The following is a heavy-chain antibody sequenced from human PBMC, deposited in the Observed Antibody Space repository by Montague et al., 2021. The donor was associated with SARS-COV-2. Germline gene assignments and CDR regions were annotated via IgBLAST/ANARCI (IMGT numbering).Heavy chain of an antibody. CDR1: GRSISTDHY. Sequence: SETLSLTCTVSGRSISTDHYWGWIRQPPGKGLEWIGSIHHSGNTYYNPSLKSRLTISIDTSKNQFSLKLTSLTAADTAVYYCARYSPLGFESPDTFDIWGRGTMVTVSS. D-gene: IGHD3-9*01. J-gene: IGHJ3*02. CDR3: ARYSPLGFESPDTFDI. CDR2: IHHSGNT. V-gene: IGHV4-38-2*02.